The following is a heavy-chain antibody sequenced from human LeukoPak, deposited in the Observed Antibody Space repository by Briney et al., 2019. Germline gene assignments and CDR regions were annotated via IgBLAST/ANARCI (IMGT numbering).Heavy chain of an antibody. D-gene: IGHD3-10*02. CDR3: AELGITMIGGV. J-gene: IGHJ6*04. CDR2: ISSSGSTI. Sequence: GGSLRLPCAASGFTFRTSGMNWVRQAPGKGLEWVSYISSSGSTIYYADSVKGRFTISRDNAKNSLYLQMNSLRAEDTAVYYCAELGITMIGGVWGKGTTVTISS. CDR1: GFTFRTSG. V-gene: IGHV3-48*04.